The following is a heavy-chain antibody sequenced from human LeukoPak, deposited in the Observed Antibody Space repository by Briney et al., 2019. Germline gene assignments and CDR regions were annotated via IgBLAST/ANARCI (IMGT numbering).Heavy chain of an antibody. Sequence: ASVKVSCKAFGYTFTGYYMHWVRQAPGQGLEWMGWINPNSGGTNYAQKFQGRVTMTRDTSISTAYMELSRLRSDDTAVYYCARAATYDFWSGYREYDYWGQGTLVTVSS. CDR2: INPNSGGT. CDR3: ARAATYDFWSGYREYDY. V-gene: IGHV1-2*02. CDR1: GYTFTGYY. D-gene: IGHD3-3*01. J-gene: IGHJ4*02.